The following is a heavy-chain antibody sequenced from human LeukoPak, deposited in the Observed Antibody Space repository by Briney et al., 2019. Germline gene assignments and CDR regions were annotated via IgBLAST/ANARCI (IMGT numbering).Heavy chain of an antibody. CDR2: IYYSGST. V-gene: IGHV4-59*01. D-gene: IGHD6-13*01. J-gene: IGHJ3*02. Sequence: SETLSLTCAVYGGSFSGYYWSWIRQPPGKGLEWIGYIYYSGSTNYNPSLKSRVTISVDTSKNQFSLKLSSVTAADTAVYYCARGLMYSSSWYEWGSAFDIWGQGTMVTVSS. CDR3: ARGLMYSSSWYEWGSAFDI. CDR1: GGSFSGYY.